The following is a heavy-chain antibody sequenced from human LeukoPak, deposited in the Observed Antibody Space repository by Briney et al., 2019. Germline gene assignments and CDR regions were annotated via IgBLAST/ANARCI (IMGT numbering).Heavy chain of an antibody. J-gene: IGHJ5*02. CDR3: ASGPGGFLEWFSGNNWFDP. CDR1: GGSISSYY. Sequence: SETLSLTCTVSGGSISSYYWSWIRQPPGKGLERIGYIYYSGSTNYNPSLKSRVTISVDTSKNQFSLKLSSVTAADTAVYYCASGPGGFLEWFSGNNWFDPWGQGTLVTVSS. CDR2: IYYSGST. D-gene: IGHD3-3*01. V-gene: IGHV4-59*01.